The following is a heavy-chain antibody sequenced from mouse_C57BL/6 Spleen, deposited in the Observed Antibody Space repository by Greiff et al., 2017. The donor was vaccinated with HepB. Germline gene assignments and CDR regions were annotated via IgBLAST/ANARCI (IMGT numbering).Heavy chain of an antibody. D-gene: IGHD1-1*01. J-gene: IGHJ2*01. CDR1: GFTFSSYG. Sequence: EVKLMESGGDLVKPGGSLKLSCAASGFTFSSYGMSWVRQTPDKRLEWVATISSGGSYTYYPDSVKGRFTISIDNAKNTLYLQMSSLKSEDTAMYYCARQGTTVVAGDYWGQGTTLTVSS. CDR2: ISSGGSYT. V-gene: IGHV5-6*01. CDR3: ARQGTTVVAGDY.